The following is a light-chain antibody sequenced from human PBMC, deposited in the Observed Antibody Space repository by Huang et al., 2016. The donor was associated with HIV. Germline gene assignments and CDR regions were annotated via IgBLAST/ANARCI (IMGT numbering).Light chain of an antibody. Sequence: DIVMTQTPLSLSVTPGQPASISCKSSQSLLHSDGKTYLYWYLQKPGQSPQLLIYEGSNRFSGGPDRVSGSGSGTDFTLKISRVEAEDVGVYYCMQSTHLPPLTFGGGTKVEIK. CDR1: QSLLHSDGKTY. CDR2: EGS. V-gene: IGKV2D-29*02. J-gene: IGKJ4*01. CDR3: MQSTHLPPLT.